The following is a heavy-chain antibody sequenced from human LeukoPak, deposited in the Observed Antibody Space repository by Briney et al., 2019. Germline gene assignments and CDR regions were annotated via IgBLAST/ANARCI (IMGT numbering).Heavy chain of an antibody. Sequence: GASVKVSCEASGYTFTSYYMHWVRQAPGQGLEWMGIINPSGGSTSYAQKFQGRVTMTRDTSTSTVYMELSSLRSEDTAVYYCATKILTGNYGMDVWGQGTTVTVSS. CDR1: GYTFTSYY. V-gene: IGHV1-46*01. CDR3: ATKILTGNYGMDV. CDR2: INPSGGST. D-gene: IGHD3-9*01. J-gene: IGHJ6*02.